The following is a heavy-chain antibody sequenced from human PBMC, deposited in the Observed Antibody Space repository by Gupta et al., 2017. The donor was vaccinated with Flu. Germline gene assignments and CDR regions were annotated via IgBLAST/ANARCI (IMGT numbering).Heavy chain of an antibody. Sequence: EVQLVESGGGLVKPGGSLRLSCAASGFTFSNAWMSWVRQAPGKGLEWVGRIKSKTDGGTTDYAAPVKGRFTISRDDSKNTLYLQMNSLKTEDTAVYYCTTERDYGWGLYYFDYWGQGTLVTVSS. CDR2: IKSKTDGGTT. CDR3: TTERDYGWGLYYFDY. J-gene: IGHJ4*02. D-gene: IGHD3-10*01. V-gene: IGHV3-15*01. CDR1: GFTFSNAW.